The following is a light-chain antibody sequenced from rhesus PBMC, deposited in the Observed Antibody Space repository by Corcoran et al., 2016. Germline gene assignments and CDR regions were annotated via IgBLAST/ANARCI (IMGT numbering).Light chain of an antibody. CDR3: CSYRTRSTYI. CDR1: SSDIGAYND. J-gene: IGLJ1*01. Sequence: QSSLTQPPSVSKSLGQSVAISCPGSSSDIGAYNDLSWYQQHPDTVPRLLIYDVNKRPSGVSDRFSGSKSGKMASLTISGLQAEDEADYYCCSYRTRSTYIFGSGTRLTVL. CDR2: DVN. V-gene: IGLV2S9*01.